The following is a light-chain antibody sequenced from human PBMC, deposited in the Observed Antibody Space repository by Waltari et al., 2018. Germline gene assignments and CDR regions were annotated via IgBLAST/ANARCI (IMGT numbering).Light chain of an antibody. Sequence: EIVMTQSPATLSVSPGERATLSCRASQSISIYLAWFQQKPGQAPRLLIYHASTRATGIPARLNGSGSGTEFTLTISSLQSEDFAVYYCQQYYDGRTFGQGTKLEIK. J-gene: IGKJ2*01. CDR1: QSISIY. V-gene: IGKV3-15*01. CDR2: HAS. CDR3: QQYYDGRT.